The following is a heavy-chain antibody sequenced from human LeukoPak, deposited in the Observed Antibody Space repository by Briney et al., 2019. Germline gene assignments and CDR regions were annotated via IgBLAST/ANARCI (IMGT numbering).Heavy chain of an antibody. D-gene: IGHD4-23*01. CDR3: ARENYADSGGNDY. CDR1: GFTFSSYA. V-gene: IGHV3-23*01. Sequence: GGSLRLSCAASGFTFSSYAMSWVRQAPGKGLEWVSAISGSGGSTYYADSVKGRFTISRDNSKNTLYLQMNSLRAEDTAMYYCARENYADSGGNDYWGQGTLVTVSS. J-gene: IGHJ4*02. CDR2: ISGSGGST.